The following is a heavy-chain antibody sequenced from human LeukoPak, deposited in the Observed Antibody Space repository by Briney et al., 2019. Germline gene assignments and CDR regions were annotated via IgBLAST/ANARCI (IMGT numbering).Heavy chain of an antibody. CDR2: ISYDGSNK. CDR1: GFTFSSYG. CDR3: AKSSGGPFLFDP. J-gene: IGHJ5*02. V-gene: IGHV3-30*18. Sequence: GGSLRLSCAASGFTFSSYGMHWVRQAPGKGLEWVAVISYDGSNKYYADCGKGRFTIARDNAKNSVDMEMNRVRGEDTAVYYCAKSSGGPFLFDPWGQGTLVTVSS. D-gene: IGHD2-15*01.